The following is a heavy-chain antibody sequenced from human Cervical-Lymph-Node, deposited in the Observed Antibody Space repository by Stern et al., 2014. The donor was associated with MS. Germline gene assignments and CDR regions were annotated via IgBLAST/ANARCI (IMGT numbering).Heavy chain of an antibody. CDR2: IWYDGSNK. CDR1: GFTFSSYG. CDR3: AREDIAAAGARLHLAYGMDV. J-gene: IGHJ6*02. V-gene: IGHV3-33*01. Sequence: VQLVESGGGVVQPGRSLRLSCAASGFTFSSYGMHWVRQAPGKGLEWVAVIWYDGSNKYYADSVKGRFTISRDNSKNTLYLQMNSLRAEDTAVYYCAREDIAAAGARLHLAYGMDVWGQGTTVTVSS. D-gene: IGHD6-13*01.